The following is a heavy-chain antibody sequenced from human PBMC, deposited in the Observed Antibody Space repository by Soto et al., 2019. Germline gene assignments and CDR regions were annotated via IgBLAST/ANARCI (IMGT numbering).Heavy chain of an antibody. Sequence: EGSLRLSCAASGFTFSDYYMSWIRQAPGKGLEWVSYISSSGSTIYYADSVKGRFTISRDNAKNSLYLQMNSLRAEDTAVYYCARDAHDVLRFLEWLPRPDWFDPWGQGTLVTVSS. CDR3: ARDAHDVLRFLEWLPRPDWFDP. D-gene: IGHD3-3*01. J-gene: IGHJ5*02. CDR2: ISSSGSTI. CDR1: GFTFSDYY. V-gene: IGHV3-11*01.